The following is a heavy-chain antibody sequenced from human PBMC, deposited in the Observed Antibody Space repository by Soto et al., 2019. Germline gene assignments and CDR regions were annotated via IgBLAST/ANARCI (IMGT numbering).Heavy chain of an antibody. CDR3: ARDRGCSGGICYRDLGY. V-gene: IGHV3-48*01. J-gene: IGHJ4*02. D-gene: IGHD2-15*01. CDR2: ISSTSNTI. CDR1: GFTFSSYS. Sequence: EVQLVESGGGLGQPGGSLRLSCAASGFTFSSYSMSWVRQAPGKGLEWVSYISSTSNTIYYADSVKGRFTISRDNAKNSLYLHMNSLRAEDTAVYYCARDRGCSGGICYRDLGYWGEGTLVTVSS.